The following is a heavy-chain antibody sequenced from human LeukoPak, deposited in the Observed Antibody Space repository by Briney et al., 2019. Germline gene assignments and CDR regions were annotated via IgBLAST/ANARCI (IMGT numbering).Heavy chain of an antibody. J-gene: IGHJ5*02. Sequence: SETLSLTCTVSGGSISSHYWSWIRQPPGKGLEWIGYIYYSGSTNYNPSLKSRVTISVDTSKNQFSLKLSSVTAADTAVYYCARVRAELLLGKYNWFDPWGQGTLVTVSS. CDR2: IYYSGST. V-gene: IGHV4-59*11. D-gene: IGHD2-15*01. CDR1: GGSISSHY. CDR3: ARVRAELLLGKYNWFDP.